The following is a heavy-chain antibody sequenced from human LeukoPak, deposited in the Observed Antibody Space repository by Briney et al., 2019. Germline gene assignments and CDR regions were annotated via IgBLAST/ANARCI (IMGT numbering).Heavy chain of an antibody. D-gene: IGHD1-1*01. J-gene: IGHJ4*02. CDR2: ISFDGSNK. Sequence: GGSLRLSCEASGVTFRSYGMHWVRRAPGKGPEWVATISFDGSNKYYADSVKGRFTTSRDNSKNTLYLQMNSLRAEDTAVYYCASPLQQFDFWGQGTLVTVSS. CDR3: ASPLQQFDF. CDR1: GVTFRSYG. V-gene: IGHV3-30*03.